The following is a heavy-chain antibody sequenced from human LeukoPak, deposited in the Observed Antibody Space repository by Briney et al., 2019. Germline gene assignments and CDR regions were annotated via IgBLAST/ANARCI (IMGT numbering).Heavy chain of an antibody. D-gene: IGHD5-18*01. CDR3: ARDKRHSYGRYFDP. J-gene: IGHJ4*02. V-gene: IGHV4-59*01. CDR2: MQSTGIS. Sequence: PSATLSLTCSVSGDSISTYHWNWIRKPPGQGLEWIGYMQSTGISKYNPSLKSRVNIFVDTSKNQFVLNLRSVTAADTAVYYCARDKRHSYGRYFDPWGQGMLVTVSS. CDR1: GDSISTYH.